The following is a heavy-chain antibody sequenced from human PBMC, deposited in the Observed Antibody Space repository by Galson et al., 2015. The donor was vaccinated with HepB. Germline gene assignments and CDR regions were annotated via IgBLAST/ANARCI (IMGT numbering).Heavy chain of an antibody. J-gene: IGHJ4*02. D-gene: IGHD3-22*01. CDR1: GGTFKTYA. V-gene: IGHV1-69*13. Sequence: SVKVSCKASGGTFKTYAIRWVRQAPGHGLEWMGGIFPIFGTANYAQSFQGRVTIIADASTSTVYMELSSLRSEATAVYYCATVPLYYYDSGGRPYYFNYWGQGTLVTVSS. CDR2: IFPIFGTA. CDR3: ATVPLYYYDSGGRPYYFNY.